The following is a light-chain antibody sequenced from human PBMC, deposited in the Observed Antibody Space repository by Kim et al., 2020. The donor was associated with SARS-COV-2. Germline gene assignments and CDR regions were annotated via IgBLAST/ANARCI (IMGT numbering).Light chain of an antibody. CDR2: SNN. CDR3: AAWDDSLNGPV. Sequence: ELTQPPSASGTPGQRVTISCPGSSSNIGSNTVNWYQQLPGTAPKLLIYSNNQRPSGVPDRFSGSKSGTSASLAISGLQSEDEADYYCAAWDDSLNGPVFGGGTKLTVL. CDR1: SSNIGSNT. J-gene: IGLJ3*02. V-gene: IGLV1-44*01.